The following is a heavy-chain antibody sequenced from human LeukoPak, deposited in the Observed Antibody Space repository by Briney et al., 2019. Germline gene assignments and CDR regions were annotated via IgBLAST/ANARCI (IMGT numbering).Heavy chain of an antibody. Sequence: GGSLRLSCAASGFTFSDYYMSWIRQAPGKGLEWVSYISSSGSTIYYADSVKGRFTISRDNAKNSLYLQMNSLRAEGTAVYYCARDEIDYGDYGYYYYYMGVWGKGTTVTVSS. D-gene: IGHD4-17*01. CDR2: ISSSGSTI. CDR3: ARDEIDYGDYGYYYYYMGV. CDR1: GFTFSDYY. V-gene: IGHV3-11*04. J-gene: IGHJ6*03.